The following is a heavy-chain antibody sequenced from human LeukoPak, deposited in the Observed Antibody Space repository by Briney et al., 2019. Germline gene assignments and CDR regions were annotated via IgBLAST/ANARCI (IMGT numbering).Heavy chain of an antibody. D-gene: IGHD1-14*01. Sequence: ETLSLTCAVYGGSFSGYYMSWVRQAPGKGLEWVLVIYSGGSTYYADSVKGRFTISRHISKNTLYLQMNSLRAEDTAVYYCARAGPYDAFDIWGQGTMVTVSS. CDR1: GGSFSGYY. CDR3: ARAGPYDAFDI. J-gene: IGHJ3*02. V-gene: IGHV3-53*04. CDR2: IYSGGST.